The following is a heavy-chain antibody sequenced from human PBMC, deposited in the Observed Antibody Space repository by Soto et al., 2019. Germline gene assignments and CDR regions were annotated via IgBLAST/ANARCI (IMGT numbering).Heavy chain of an antibody. Sequence: QVQLVESGGGVVQPGRSLRLSCAASGLTFSSYAMHWVRQAPGKGLEWVAVISFDGGNKNYADSVKGRFTISRDNSENTLYLQMSSLRAEYTAVYYCAREIERLFDYWGQGTLVTVSS. CDR2: ISFDGGNK. D-gene: IGHD1-1*01. J-gene: IGHJ4*02. CDR3: AREIERLFDY. V-gene: IGHV3-30-3*01. CDR1: GLTFSSYA.